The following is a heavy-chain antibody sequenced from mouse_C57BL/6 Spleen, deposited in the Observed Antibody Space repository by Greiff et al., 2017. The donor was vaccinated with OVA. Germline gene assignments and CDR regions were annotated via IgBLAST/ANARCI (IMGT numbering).Heavy chain of an antibody. CDR1: GFSLTSYA. V-gene: IGHV2-9-1*01. Sequence: VQLQESGPGLVAPSQSLSITCTVSGFSLTSYAISWVRQPPGKGLEWLGVIWTGGGTNYNSALKSRLSISKDNSKSQVFLKMNSLQTDDTARYYCARSPYYDYDWYFDVWGTGTTVTVSS. CDR3: ARSPYYDYDWYFDV. D-gene: IGHD2-4*01. CDR2: IWTGGGT. J-gene: IGHJ1*03.